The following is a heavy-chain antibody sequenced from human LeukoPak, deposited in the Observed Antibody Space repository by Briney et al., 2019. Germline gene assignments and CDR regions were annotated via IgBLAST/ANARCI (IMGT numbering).Heavy chain of an antibody. CDR3: ARRDGDYYYYGMDV. J-gene: IGHJ6*02. CDR2: ISSSGSTI. Sequence: GGSLRLSCAASGFTFSDYYMSWIRQAPGKGLEWVSYISSSGSTIYYADSVKGRFTISRGNAKNSLYLQMNSLRAEDTAVYYCARRDGDYYYYGMDVWGQGTTVTVSS. CDR1: GFTFSDYY. V-gene: IGHV3-11*01. D-gene: IGHD4-17*01.